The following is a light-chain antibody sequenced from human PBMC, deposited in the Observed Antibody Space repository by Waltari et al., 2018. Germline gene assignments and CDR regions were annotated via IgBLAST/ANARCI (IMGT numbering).Light chain of an antibody. CDR2: YDN. CDR1: NLERKS. Sequence: SYVLTQPPSVSVAPGETARITCGGTNLERKSVPWYRQRPGQAPVVVISYDNDRAAGIPGRFSGSNSGNTATLTISRVEAGDEADYYCQVWDANTDPGVFGTGTEVTVL. CDR3: QVWDANTDPGV. J-gene: IGLJ1*01. V-gene: IGLV3-21*01.